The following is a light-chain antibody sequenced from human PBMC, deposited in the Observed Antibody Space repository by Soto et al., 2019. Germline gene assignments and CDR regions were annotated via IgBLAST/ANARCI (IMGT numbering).Light chain of an antibody. CDR1: SSDVGGYNY. CDR3: SSYTSSSTLVV. V-gene: IGLV2-14*01. CDR2: DDS. J-gene: IGLJ2*01. Sequence: QFVLTQAASESGSPGQSITISCTGTSSDVGGYNYVSWYQQHPGKAPKLLIYDDSNRPSGVSNRFSGSKSGNTASLTISGLQAEDEADYYCSSYTSSSTLVVFGGGTKLTVL.